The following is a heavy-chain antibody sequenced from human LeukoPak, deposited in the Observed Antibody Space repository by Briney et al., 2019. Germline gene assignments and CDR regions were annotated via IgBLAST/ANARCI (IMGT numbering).Heavy chain of an antibody. CDR2: ISPDKGGT. CDR1: GYTFTGYY. J-gene: IGHJ4*02. Sequence: ASVKVSCKASGYTFTGYYMHWVRQAPGQGLEWMGWISPDKGGTNYAQKFQGRATMTRDTSVSTAYMELSSLRSDDTAVYYCARIPGSGTYSPFDYWGQGTLVTVSS. CDR3: ARIPGSGTYSPFDY. D-gene: IGHD1-26*01. V-gene: IGHV1-2*02.